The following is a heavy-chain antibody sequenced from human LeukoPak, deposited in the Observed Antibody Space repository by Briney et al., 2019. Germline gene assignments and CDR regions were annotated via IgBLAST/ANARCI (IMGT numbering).Heavy chain of an antibody. CDR3: ARGVTESTMVRGVIGFDP. CDR2: IYYSGST. V-gene: IGHV4-59*01. J-gene: IGHJ5*02. Sequence: PSETLSLTCTVSGGSISSYYWSWIRQPPGKGLEWIGYIYYSGSTNYNPSLKSRVTISVDTSKNQFSLKLSSVTAADTAVYYCARGVTESTMVRGVIGFDPWGQGTLVTVSS. CDR1: GGSISSYY. D-gene: IGHD3-10*01.